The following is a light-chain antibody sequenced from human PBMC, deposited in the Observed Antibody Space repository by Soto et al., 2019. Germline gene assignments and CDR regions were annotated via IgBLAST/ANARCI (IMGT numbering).Light chain of an antibody. CDR3: MEALQKGT. V-gene: IGKV2-28*01. Sequence: DLVMTQSPISLSVTPGEPASISCRSSQSLLHTDGYTYLDWYLQKPGQPPQLLIYLGSKRASGVPDRFSGSGSGTDFTLEISRVEAEDVGVYYCMEALQKGTFGQGTKVEIK. CDR2: LGS. J-gene: IGKJ1*01. CDR1: QSLLHTDGYTY.